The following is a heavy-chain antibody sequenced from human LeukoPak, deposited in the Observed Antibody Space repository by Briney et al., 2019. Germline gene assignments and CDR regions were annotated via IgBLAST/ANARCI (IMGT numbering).Heavy chain of an antibody. V-gene: IGHV4-34*01. CDR1: GGSFSGYY. J-gene: IGHJ6*03. Sequence: SETLSLTCAVYGGSFSGYYWSWIRQPPGKGLEWIGEINHSGSTYYNPSLKSRVTISVDTSKNQFSLKLSSVTAADTAVYYCARHKHYYYYYMDVWGKGTTVTISS. CDR3: ARHKHYYYYYMDV. CDR2: INHSGST.